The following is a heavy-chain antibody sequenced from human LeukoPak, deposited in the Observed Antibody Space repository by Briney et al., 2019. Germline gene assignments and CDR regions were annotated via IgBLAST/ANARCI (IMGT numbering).Heavy chain of an antibody. D-gene: IGHD5-18*01. Sequence: ASVKVSCKASGYTFTDYYMHWVRQASGQGLKWMGWINPNNDDTNYAQKFQGRVTMTRDTSISTAYMELSSLTSDDTAVYYCARRGSGYGYDYWGQGTLVTVSS. CDR3: ARRGSGYGYDY. CDR2: INPNNDDT. V-gene: IGHV1-2*02. CDR1: GYTFTDYY. J-gene: IGHJ4*02.